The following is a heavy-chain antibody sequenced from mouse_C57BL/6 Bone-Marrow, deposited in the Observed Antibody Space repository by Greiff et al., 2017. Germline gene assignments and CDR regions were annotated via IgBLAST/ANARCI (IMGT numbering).Heavy chain of an antibody. CDR3: ARDGNPYYYAMDY. J-gene: IGHJ4*01. Sequence: VQLKQSGPELVKPGASVKISCKASGYTFTDYYMNWVKQSHGKSLEWIGDINPNNGGTSYNQKFKGKATLTVDKSSSTAYMELRSLTSEDSAVYYCARDGNPYYYAMDYWGQGTSVTVSS. CDR1: GYTFTDYY. D-gene: IGHD2-1*01. CDR2: INPNNGGT. V-gene: IGHV1-26*01.